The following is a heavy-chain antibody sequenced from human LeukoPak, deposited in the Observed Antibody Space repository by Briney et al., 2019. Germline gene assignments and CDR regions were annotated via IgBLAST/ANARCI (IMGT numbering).Heavy chain of an antibody. CDR1: GFTFDDYA. Sequence: GGSLRLSCAASGFTFDDYAMHWVRQAPGKGLEWVSGISWNSGSIGYADSVKGRFTISRDNAKNSLYLQMNSLRAEDTALYYCARPNYGSGYVFDYWGQGTLVTVSS. J-gene: IGHJ4*02. D-gene: IGHD3-10*01. V-gene: IGHV3-9*01. CDR2: ISWNSGSI. CDR3: ARPNYGSGYVFDY.